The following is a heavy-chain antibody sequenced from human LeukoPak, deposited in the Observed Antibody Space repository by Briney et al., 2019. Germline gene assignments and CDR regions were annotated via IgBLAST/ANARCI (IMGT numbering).Heavy chain of an antibody. CDR2: IIPIFGTA. Sequence: ASVKVSCKASGGTFSSYAISWVRQAPGQRLEWMGGIIPIFGTANYAQKFQGRVTITTDESTSTAYMELSSLRSEDTAVYYCARSYYDRPYYFDYWGQGTLVTVSS. V-gene: IGHV1-69*05. CDR3: ARSYYDRPYYFDY. D-gene: IGHD3-22*01. J-gene: IGHJ4*02. CDR1: GGTFSSYA.